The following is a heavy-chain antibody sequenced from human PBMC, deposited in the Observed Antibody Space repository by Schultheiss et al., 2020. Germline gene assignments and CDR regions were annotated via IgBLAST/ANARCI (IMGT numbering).Heavy chain of an antibody. V-gene: IGHV3-11*06. CDR2: ISSSSSYT. Sequence: LSLTCAVYGGSFSGYYWSWIRQPPGKGLEWVSYISSSSSYTNYADSVKGRLTISRDNAENSLYLQMNSLRAEDTAVYYCAREPYYYDSSGNDAFDIWGQGPTVNVSS. J-gene: IGHJ3*02. CDR1: GGSFSGYY. CDR3: AREPYYYDSSGNDAFDI. D-gene: IGHD3-22*01.